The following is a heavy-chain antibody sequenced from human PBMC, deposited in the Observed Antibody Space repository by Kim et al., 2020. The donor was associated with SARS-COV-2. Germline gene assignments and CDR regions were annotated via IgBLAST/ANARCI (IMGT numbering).Heavy chain of an antibody. CDR2: IWYDGSNK. J-gene: IGHJ3*02. Sequence: GGSLRLSCTASGFTFSSYGMHWVRQAPGKGLEWVAVIWYDGSNKYYADSVKGRFTISRDNSKNTLYLQMNSLRAEDTAVYYCARKGSYLQLLWGAFDIWGQGTMVTVSS. D-gene: IGHD2-2*01. CDR1: GFTFSSYG. V-gene: IGHV3-33*01. CDR3: ARKGSYLQLLWGAFDI.